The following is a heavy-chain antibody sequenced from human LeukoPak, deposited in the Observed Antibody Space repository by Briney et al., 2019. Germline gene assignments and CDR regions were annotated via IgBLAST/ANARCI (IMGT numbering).Heavy chain of an antibody. D-gene: IGHD1-26*01. J-gene: IGHJ3*02. CDR2: VFYTGST. CDR1: GGSVSSSNDY. Sequence: PSETLSLTCTVSGGSVSSSNDYWGWTRQPPGKGLEWIGSVFYTGSTYHNPALKSRVSTSVATSRNQFSLKLYSVTAADTAMYYCAREDSAISDNAFDIWGQGTLVTISS. CDR3: AREDSAISDNAFDI. V-gene: IGHV4-39*07.